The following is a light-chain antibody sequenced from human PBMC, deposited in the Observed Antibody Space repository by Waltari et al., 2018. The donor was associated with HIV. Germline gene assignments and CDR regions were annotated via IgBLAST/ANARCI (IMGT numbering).Light chain of an antibody. Sequence: QSVLTQPPSASGTPGQRVTISCSGSSSNIGSTYVYWYQQLPATAPKLLIYMSDQRPAGVPGRFSESKAGTSAALAISGLRSEDEAEYYCAAWDDSLSATVFGGGTKLTVL. V-gene: IGLV1-47*01. J-gene: IGLJ2*01. CDR3: AAWDDSLSATV. CDR1: SSNIGSTY. CDR2: MSD.